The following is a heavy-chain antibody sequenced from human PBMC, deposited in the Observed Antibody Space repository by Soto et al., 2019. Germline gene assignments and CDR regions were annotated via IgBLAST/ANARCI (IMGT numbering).Heavy chain of an antibody. J-gene: IGHJ3*02. Sequence: SETLSLTCTVSGGSISSGGYYWSWIRQHPGKGLEWIGYIYYSGSTYYNPSLKSRVTISVDTSKNQFSLKLSSVTAADTAVYYCARDSRTITDGAFDIWGQGTMVTVSS. CDR2: IYYSGST. CDR1: GGSISSGGYY. D-gene: IGHD3-16*01. V-gene: IGHV4-31*03. CDR3: ARDSRTITDGAFDI.